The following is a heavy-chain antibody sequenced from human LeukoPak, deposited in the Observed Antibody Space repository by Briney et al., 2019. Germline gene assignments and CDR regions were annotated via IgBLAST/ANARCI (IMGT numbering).Heavy chain of an antibody. CDR2: IYYSGST. D-gene: IGHD5-12*01. J-gene: IGHJ5*02. CDR1: GGSISSYY. Sequence: SETLSLTCTVSGGSISSYYWSWIRQPPGKGLEWIGYIYYSGSTNYNPSLKSRVTISVDTSKNQFSLKLSSVTAADTAVYYCARSLYSGYDWATWFDPWGQGTLVTVSS. V-gene: IGHV4-59*08. CDR3: ARSLYSGYDWATWFDP.